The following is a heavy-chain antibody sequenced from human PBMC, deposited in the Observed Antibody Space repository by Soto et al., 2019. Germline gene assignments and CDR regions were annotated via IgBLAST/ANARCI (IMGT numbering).Heavy chain of an antibody. V-gene: IGHV3-53*01. D-gene: IGHD2-15*01. CDR3: ARVDSVDYYYGMDV. CDR2: IYGGDST. Sequence: EVQLVESGGGLIQPGGSLRLSCAASGFTVSYFYMNWVRQAPGKGLEWVSVIYGGDSTYYANSVKGRFTTSRDSSKNTVYLQMNSLRAEDTAVYYCARVDSVDYYYGMDVWGQGTTVTVSS. J-gene: IGHJ6*02. CDR1: GFTVSYFY.